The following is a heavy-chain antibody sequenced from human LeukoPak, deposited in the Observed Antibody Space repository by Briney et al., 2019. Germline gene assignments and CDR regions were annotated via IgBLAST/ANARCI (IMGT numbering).Heavy chain of an antibody. Sequence: GGSLRLSCAASGFTFHHYAIHWVRQVPGKGLDWVSGINWNSAKIGYADSVKGRFTISRDNAKNSVSLQMNSLRGEDTALYYCAKDKAPLYHGYDWDLDFWGQGTLVTVSS. CDR1: GFTFHHYA. CDR2: INWNSAKI. D-gene: IGHD5-12*01. V-gene: IGHV3-9*01. CDR3: AKDKAPLYHGYDWDLDF. J-gene: IGHJ4*02.